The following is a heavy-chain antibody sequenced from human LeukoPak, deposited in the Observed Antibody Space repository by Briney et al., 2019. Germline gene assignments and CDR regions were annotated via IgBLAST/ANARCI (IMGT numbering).Heavy chain of an antibody. CDR3: ARGRYSYGGAVGDYFDY. Sequence: PSETLSLTCTLSGGSISSYYWTWIREPPGKVLEWMGYIYYSGSTNYNPSLKSRVTISVDTSKNQFSLKLSSVTAADTAVYYCARGRYSYGGAVGDYFDYWGQGTLVTVSS. CDR2: IYYSGST. J-gene: IGHJ4*02. D-gene: IGHD5-18*01. CDR1: GGSISSYY. V-gene: IGHV4-59*01.